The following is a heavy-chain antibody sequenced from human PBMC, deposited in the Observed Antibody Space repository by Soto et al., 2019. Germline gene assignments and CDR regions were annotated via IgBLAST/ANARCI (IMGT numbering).Heavy chain of an antibody. Sequence: SETLSLTCAVYVVSFSGYYWSCIRHPPGKGLEWIGEINHSGSTNYNPSLKSRVTISVDTSKNQFSLKLGSVTAADTAVYYCARARWLRWGYYYYGMQVWGQGTTVHVS. CDR3: ARARWLRWGYYYYGMQV. CDR2: INHSGST. CDR1: VVSFSGYY. D-gene: IGHD5-12*01. V-gene: IGHV4-34*01. J-gene: IGHJ6*02.